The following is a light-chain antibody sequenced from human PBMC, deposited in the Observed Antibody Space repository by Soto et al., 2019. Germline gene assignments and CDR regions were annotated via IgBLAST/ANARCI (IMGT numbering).Light chain of an antibody. CDR2: DAS. Sequence: VDRVIISCRASQSISSWLAWYQQKPGKAPKLLIYDASSLPSGVPSRFSGSGSGTEFTLTISSLQPDDFATYYCQQYNSYFWTFGQGTKVDIK. V-gene: IGKV1-5*01. J-gene: IGKJ1*01. CDR3: QQYNSYFWT. CDR1: QSISSW.